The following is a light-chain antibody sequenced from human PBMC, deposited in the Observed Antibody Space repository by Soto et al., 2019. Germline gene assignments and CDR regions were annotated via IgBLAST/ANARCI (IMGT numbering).Light chain of an antibody. J-gene: IGKJ3*01. Sequence: DIQLTQSPSFLSASVGDRVTITCRASQGISSYLAWYQQKPGKAPKLLIYAASTLQSGVPSRFSGSGSGTEFTLTISSLQPEDFATYYCQQLNSYPFTCGPGPKVDLK. V-gene: IGKV1-9*01. CDR2: AAS. CDR1: QGISSY. CDR3: QQLNSYPFT.